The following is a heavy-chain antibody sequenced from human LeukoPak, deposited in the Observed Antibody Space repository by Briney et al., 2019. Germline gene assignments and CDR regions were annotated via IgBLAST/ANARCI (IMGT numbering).Heavy chain of an antibody. J-gene: IGHJ4*02. V-gene: IGHV4-34*01. Sequence: KPSETMSLTCGVYGGSFSGYYWSWIRQPPGKGLEWIGEINHSGSTNYNPSLKSRVTISVDTSKNQFSLKLSSVTAADTAVYYCARWDSSGQNFDYWGQGTLVTASS. CDR2: INHSGST. CDR1: GGSFSGYY. D-gene: IGHD6-19*01. CDR3: ARWDSSGQNFDY.